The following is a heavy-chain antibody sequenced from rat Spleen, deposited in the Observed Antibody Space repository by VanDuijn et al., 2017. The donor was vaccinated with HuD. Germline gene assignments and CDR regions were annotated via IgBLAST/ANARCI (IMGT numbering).Heavy chain of an antibody. J-gene: IGHJ1*01. Sequence: EVQLVESGGGLVQPGRSLKLSCVASGFTFSSFAMASVRQAPKKGLEWVATISSEGRSSYYRASVKGRFTVSRDNAKSTLYLQMESLRSEDTATYYCARDMSRTIAAKSYYYFDFWGPGTMVTVSS. CDR1: GFTFSSFA. CDR3: ARDMSRTIAAKSYYYFDF. V-gene: IGHV5-7*01. D-gene: IGHD1-2*01. CDR2: ISSEGRSS.